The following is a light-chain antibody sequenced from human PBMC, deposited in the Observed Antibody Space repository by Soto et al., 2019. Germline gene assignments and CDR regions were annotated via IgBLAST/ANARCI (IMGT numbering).Light chain of an antibody. CDR3: AIWDDSLNAWV. Sequence: QPVLTQPPSASGTPGQRVTISCSGGSSNIGTNTVNWYQQLPGTAPKLLIYSNNQRPSEVPDRFSGSKSGTSASLAISGLQSEDEADYYCAIWDDSLNAWVFGGGTKVTVL. CDR2: SNN. J-gene: IGLJ3*02. CDR1: SSNIGTNT. V-gene: IGLV1-44*01.